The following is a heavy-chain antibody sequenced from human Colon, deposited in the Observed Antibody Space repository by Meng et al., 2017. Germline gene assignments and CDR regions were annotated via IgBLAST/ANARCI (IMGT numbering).Heavy chain of an antibody. D-gene: IGHD3-22*01. V-gene: IGHV3-21*01. CDR2: ISSSSYI. J-gene: IGHJ4*02. Sequence: GESLKISCAASGFTFSSYSMNWVRQAPGKGLEWVSSISSSSYIYYADSVKGRFTISRDNAKNSLYLQMNSLRAEDTAVYYCARDYYYDSSGYRLYYFDYWGQGTLVTVSS. CDR3: ARDYYYDSSGYRLYYFDY. CDR1: GFTFSSYS.